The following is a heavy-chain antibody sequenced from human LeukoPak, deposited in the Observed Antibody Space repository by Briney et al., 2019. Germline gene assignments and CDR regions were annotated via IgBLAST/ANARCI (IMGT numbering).Heavy chain of an antibody. CDR1: GGSISSSSYY. CDR2: IYYSGST. J-gene: IGHJ6*02. CDR3: ARGDTYCSSISCPRLYYGMDV. Sequence: PSETLSLTCTVSGGSISSSSYYWGWIRQPPGKGLEWIGSIYYSGSTYYNPSLKSRVTISVDTSKNQFSLKLSSVTAADTAVYYCARGDTYCSSISCPRLYYGMDVWGQGTTVTVSS. V-gene: IGHV4-39*01. D-gene: IGHD2-2*01.